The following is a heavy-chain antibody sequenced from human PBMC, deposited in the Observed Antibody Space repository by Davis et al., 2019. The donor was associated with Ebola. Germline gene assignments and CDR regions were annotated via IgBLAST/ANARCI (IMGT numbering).Heavy chain of an antibody. J-gene: IGHJ5*02. Sequence: SVTVSRKTSLGTFTHYPVNWVRQAPGQGLEWMGRIIPVVDTKDYAQKFQGRVTLTADKATNTAYMELSGLRFDDTAVYYCARGKWFDPWGQGTLVSVTS. CDR3: ARGKWFDP. CDR2: IIPVVDTK. V-gene: IGHV1-69*08. CDR1: LGTFTHYP.